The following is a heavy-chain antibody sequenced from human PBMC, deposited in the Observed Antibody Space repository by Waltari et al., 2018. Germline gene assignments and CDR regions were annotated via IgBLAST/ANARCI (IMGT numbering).Heavy chain of an antibody. CDR1: GYTLTELS. CDR2: FDPEDGET. CDR3: ATDRSSVAGTSMADWFDP. Sequence: QVQLVQSGAEVKKPGASVKVSCKVSGYTLTELSMHWVRQAPGKGLEWMGGFDPEDGETIYAQKFQGRVTMTEDTSTDTAYMELSSLRSEDTAVYYCATDRSSVAGTSMADWFDPWGQGTLVTVSS. V-gene: IGHV1-24*01. D-gene: IGHD6-19*01. J-gene: IGHJ5*02.